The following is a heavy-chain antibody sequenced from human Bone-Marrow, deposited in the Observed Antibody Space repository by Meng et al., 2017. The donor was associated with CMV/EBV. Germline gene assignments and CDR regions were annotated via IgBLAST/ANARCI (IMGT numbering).Heavy chain of an antibody. Sequence: GGSLRLSCAASGFTFSSYAMHWVRQAPGKGLEWVAVISYDGSNKYYADSVKGRFTISRDNSKNTLYLQMNSLRAEDTAVYYCARDRGSIGYWGQGNLVNVSS. V-gene: IGHV3-30-3*01. J-gene: IGHJ4*02. CDR3: ARDRGSIGY. CDR1: GFTFSSYA. D-gene: IGHD3-10*01. CDR2: ISYDGSNK.